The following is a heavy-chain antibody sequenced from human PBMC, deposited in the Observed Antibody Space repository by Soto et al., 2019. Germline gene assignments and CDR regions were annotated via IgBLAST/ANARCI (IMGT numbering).Heavy chain of an antibody. V-gene: IGHV4-30-4*01. CDR2: IYYSGIT. CDR3: AREDVVVVAAEYSYYGMDV. Sequence: SETLSLTCTVSGGSISSGDYYWSWIRQPPGKGLEWIGYIYYSGITYYNPSLKSRVTISVNTSKNQFSLKLSSVTAADTAVYDCAREDVVVVAAEYSYYGMDVWGQGTTVTVSS. CDR1: GGSISSGDYY. D-gene: IGHD2-15*01. J-gene: IGHJ6*02.